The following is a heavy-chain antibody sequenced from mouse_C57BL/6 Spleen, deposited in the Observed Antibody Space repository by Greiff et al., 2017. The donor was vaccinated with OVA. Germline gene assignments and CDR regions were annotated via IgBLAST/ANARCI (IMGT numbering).Heavy chain of an antibody. CDR3: ARDYGSSYGYFDV. CDR2: IDPSDSYT. Sequence: QVHVKQPGAELVKPGASVKLSCKASGYTFTSYWMQWVKQRPGQGLEWIGEIDPSDSYTNYNQKFKGKATLAVDTSSSTAYMQLSSLTSEDSAVYYCARDYGSSYGYFDVWGTGTTVTVSS. V-gene: IGHV1-50*01. CDR1: GYTFTSYW. D-gene: IGHD1-1*01. J-gene: IGHJ1*03.